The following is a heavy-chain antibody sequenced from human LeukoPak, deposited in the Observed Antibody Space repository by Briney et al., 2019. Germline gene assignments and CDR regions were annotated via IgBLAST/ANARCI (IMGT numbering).Heavy chain of an antibody. D-gene: IGHD3-10*01. CDR2: ISYDGSNK. Sequence: GRSLRLSCAASGFTFSSYAMRWVRQAPGKGLEWVAVISYDGSNKYYADSVKGRFTISRDNSKNTLYLQMNSLRAEDTAVYYCARVLWFGELLSYYYGMDVWGQGTTVTVSS. CDR1: GFTFSSYA. J-gene: IGHJ6*02. CDR3: ARVLWFGELLSYYYGMDV. V-gene: IGHV3-30*07.